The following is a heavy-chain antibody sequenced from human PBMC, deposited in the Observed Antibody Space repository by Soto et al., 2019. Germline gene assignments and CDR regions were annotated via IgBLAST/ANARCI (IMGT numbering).Heavy chain of an antibody. V-gene: IGHV1-46*01. CDR3: ARDGYDSSGYYYRDSKWFDP. D-gene: IGHD3-22*01. J-gene: IGHJ5*02. Sequence: ASVKVSCKASGYTFTSYYMHWVRQAPGQGLEWMGIINPSGGSTSYAQKFQGRVTMTRDTSTSTVYMELSSLRSEDTAVYYCARDGYDSSGYYYRDSKWFDPWGQGTLVTVSS. CDR2: INPSGGST. CDR1: GYTFTSYY.